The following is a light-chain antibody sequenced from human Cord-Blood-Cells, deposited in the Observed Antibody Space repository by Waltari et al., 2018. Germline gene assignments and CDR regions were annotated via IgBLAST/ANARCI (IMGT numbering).Light chain of an antibody. CDR2: DAS. CDR3: QQRSNWPLT. V-gene: IGKV3-11*01. Sequence: DIVLTQSPPTLSLSPGARATLSCRASQSVSSYLAWYQQKPGQAPRLLIYDASNRATGIPARFSGSGSGTDFTLTISSLEPEDFAVYYCQQRSNWPLTFGGGTKVEIK. CDR1: QSVSSY. J-gene: IGKJ4*01.